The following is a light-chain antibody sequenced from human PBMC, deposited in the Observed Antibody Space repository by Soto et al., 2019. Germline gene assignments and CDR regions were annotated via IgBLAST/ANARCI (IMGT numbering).Light chain of an antibody. J-gene: IGKJ3*01. Sequence: EIVLTQSPGTLSLSPGERATLSCRASQSVSSSYLAWYQQRPGQAPRLLIFGASYRATGIPDRFSGSGSGTDLTLTISRLEPEDFAVYYCQQYNSSPPEFTFGPGTKVDSK. CDR3: QQYNSSPPEFT. CDR2: GAS. V-gene: IGKV3-20*01. CDR1: QSVSSSY.